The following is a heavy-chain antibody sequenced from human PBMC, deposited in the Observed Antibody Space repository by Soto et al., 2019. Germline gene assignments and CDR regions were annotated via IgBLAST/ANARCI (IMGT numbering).Heavy chain of an antibody. CDR2: IKSKTEAATR. D-gene: IGHD2-21*02. J-gene: IGHJ4*02. V-gene: IGHV3-15*01. CDR3: ASGTGKTDFDY. CDR1: GFSFSNAW. Sequence: PGGSLRLSCAASGFSFSNAWLSWVRQAPGKGLEWVGRIKSKTEAATRDFAAPVKGRFAISRDDSKNTVFLQINSLKIEDSGVYYCASGTGKTDFDYWGLGT.